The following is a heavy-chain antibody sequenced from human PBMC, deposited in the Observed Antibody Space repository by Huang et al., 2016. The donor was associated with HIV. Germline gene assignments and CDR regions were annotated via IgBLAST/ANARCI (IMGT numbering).Heavy chain of an antibody. Sequence: VESGGRLVQPGGSIRLSCVGSTFRFGAYWMSWVRQSPGKGLCGVANIKQDESEKYYVDSVKGRFNISRDNAKKVLFLEMNNVRVEDTATYYCATKTAAMDIWGQGTTVTVS. CDR1: TFRFGAYW. V-gene: IGHV3-7*01. D-gene: IGHD1-7*01. CDR3: ATKTAAMDI. J-gene: IGHJ6*02. CDR2: IKQDESEK.